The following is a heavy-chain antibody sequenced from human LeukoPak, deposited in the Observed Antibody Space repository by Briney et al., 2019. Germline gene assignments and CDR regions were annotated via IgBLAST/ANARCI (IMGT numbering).Heavy chain of an antibody. CDR3: VRHVQNQLLSSFDP. CDR2: MYYSGST. J-gene: IGHJ5*02. D-gene: IGHD2-2*01. V-gene: IGHV4-39*01. CDR1: SGYISSSSSH. Sequence: PSENLSLNCTVSSGYISSSSSHWGWIRQSPGKGLEWIGSMYYSGSTYFNPSLRSRVTISIDTSKNQLSLTLSSMTAPDTAVYFCVRHVQNQLLSSFDPWGQGTLVTVSS.